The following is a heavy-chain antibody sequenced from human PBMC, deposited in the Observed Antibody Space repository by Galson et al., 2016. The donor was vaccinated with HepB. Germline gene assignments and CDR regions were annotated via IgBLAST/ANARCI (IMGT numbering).Heavy chain of an antibody. Sequence: SLRLSCAASGFTFSGYSMNWVRQAPGKGLEWISYISSSIRTMYYADSVKGRFTISRDTAKKSLYLHMNSLRDEDTAVYYCARAFTFGGVIYFDYWGQGTQVTVSS. CDR1: GFTFSGYS. CDR2: ISSSIRTM. D-gene: IGHD3-16*01. V-gene: IGHV3-48*02. J-gene: IGHJ4*02. CDR3: ARAFTFGGVIYFDY.